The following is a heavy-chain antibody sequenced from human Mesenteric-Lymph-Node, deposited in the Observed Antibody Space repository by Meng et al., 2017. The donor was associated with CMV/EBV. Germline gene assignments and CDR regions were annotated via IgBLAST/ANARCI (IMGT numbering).Heavy chain of an antibody. CDR2: IKSNSDGGTI. D-gene: IGHD6-13*01. V-gene: IGHV3-15*01. J-gene: IGHJ4*02. Sequence: FSDAWVSWVRQAPGKGLEWVGRIKSNSDGGTIDYAAPVKDRFIISRDDSKNTLYLQMDGLKTEDTAVYYCATGHGYSSTWYSWYFDYWGQGTLVTVSS. CDR1: FSDAW. CDR3: ATGHGYSSTWYSWYFDY.